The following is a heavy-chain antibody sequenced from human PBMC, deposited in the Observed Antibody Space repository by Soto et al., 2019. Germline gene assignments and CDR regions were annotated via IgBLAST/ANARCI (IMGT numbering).Heavy chain of an antibody. V-gene: IGHV3-23*01. CDR1: GFTFSSYA. J-gene: IGHJ6*02. CDR2: ISGSGGIT. Sequence: PGGSLRLSCAASGFTFSSYAMGWVRQAPGKGLDWVSVISGSGGITYPADSVKGRFTISRDNSKNILYLQMNSLRAGDTAVYYCAKGIPDTGGYYYYSMDVWGQGTAVTVSS. CDR3: AKGIPDTGGYYYYSMDV. D-gene: IGHD5-18*01.